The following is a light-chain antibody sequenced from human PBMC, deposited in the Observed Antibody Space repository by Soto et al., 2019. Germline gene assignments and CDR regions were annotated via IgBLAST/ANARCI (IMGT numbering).Light chain of an antibody. Sequence: GDRVIITCRASQDITSALAWYQQKPGKAPKFLMYDASSLESGVPSRFSGSGSGTDFTLIISSLQPEFFETYYCQQFHSYPISFCGGTKVDIK. CDR3: QQFHSYPIS. J-gene: IGKJ4*01. CDR2: DAS. CDR1: QDITSA. V-gene: IGKV1-13*02.